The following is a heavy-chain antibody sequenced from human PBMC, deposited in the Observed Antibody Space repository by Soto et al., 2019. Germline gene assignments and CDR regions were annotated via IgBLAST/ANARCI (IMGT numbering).Heavy chain of an antibody. CDR1: GFTFSNYG. CDR2: ISHDGSEK. CDR3: VRDLNVPQFSA. Sequence: QVQLVESGGVVVQPGRSLRLSCAASGFTFSNYGMHWVRQAPGRGLEWVTTISHDGSEKSYADSVKGRFTISRDDSKNTLYVQMNSLRIEDTAVYYCVRDLNVPQFSAWGQGTLVTVSS. J-gene: IGHJ5*02. D-gene: IGHD3-3*02. V-gene: IGHV3-30*03.